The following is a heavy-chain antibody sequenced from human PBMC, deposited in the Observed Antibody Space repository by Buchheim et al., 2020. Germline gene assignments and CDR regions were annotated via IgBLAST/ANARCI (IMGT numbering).Heavy chain of an antibody. Sequence: QVQLVESGGGVVQPGRSLRLSCAASGFTFGSYGMHWVRQAPGKGLEWVAFIRYDGSNKEYADSVKGRFTISRDSSKNTLYLQMNSLRAEDTAVYYCAKDRAPFMGLGELSSFDYWGQGTL. CDR1: GFTFGSYG. D-gene: IGHD3-16*02. J-gene: IGHJ4*02. CDR3: AKDRAPFMGLGELSSFDY. V-gene: IGHV3-30*02. CDR2: IRYDGSNK.